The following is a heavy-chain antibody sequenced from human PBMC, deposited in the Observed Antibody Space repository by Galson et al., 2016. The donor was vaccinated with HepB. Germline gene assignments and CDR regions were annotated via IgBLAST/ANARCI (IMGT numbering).Heavy chain of an antibody. Sequence: SLRLSCAASRFTFINSWMSWVRQAPGKGLEWVANINQDGNDINYVDSVRGRFFISRDNAKNSLFLQMNSLRVDDTALYYCEAYCDGGDCHGVEKWGQGTLVTVSS. V-gene: IGHV3-7*01. CDR3: EAYCDGGDCHGVEK. D-gene: IGHD2-21*01. J-gene: IGHJ4*02. CDR1: RFTFINSW. CDR2: INQDGNDI.